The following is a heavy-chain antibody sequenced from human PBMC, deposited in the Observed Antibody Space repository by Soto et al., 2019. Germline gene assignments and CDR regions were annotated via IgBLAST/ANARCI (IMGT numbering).Heavy chain of an antibody. J-gene: IGHJ6*02. V-gene: IGHV3-73*01. CDR1: GFTFSGSA. D-gene: IGHD6-6*01. Sequence: GGSLRLSGAASGFTFSGSAMHWVRQASGKGLEWVGRIRSKANSYATAYAASVKGRFTISRDDSKNTAYPQMNSLRTEDTAVYYCTRPSYSSSPKDVWGQGTTVTVSS. CDR3: TRPSYSSSPKDV. CDR2: IRSKANSYAT.